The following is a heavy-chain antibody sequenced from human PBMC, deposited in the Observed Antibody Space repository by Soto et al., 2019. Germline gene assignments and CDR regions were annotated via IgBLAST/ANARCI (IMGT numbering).Heavy chain of an antibody. Sequence: ASVKVSCKASGYTFTSYGISWVRQAPGQGLEWVGWISAYNGNTNYAQKLQGRVTMTTDTSTSTAYMELRSLRSDDTAVYYCARDPPITMVRGVIITGALFDYWGQGTLVTVSS. CDR2: ISAYNGNT. J-gene: IGHJ4*02. CDR1: GYTFTSYG. D-gene: IGHD3-10*01. V-gene: IGHV1-18*01. CDR3: ARDPPITMVRGVIITGALFDY.